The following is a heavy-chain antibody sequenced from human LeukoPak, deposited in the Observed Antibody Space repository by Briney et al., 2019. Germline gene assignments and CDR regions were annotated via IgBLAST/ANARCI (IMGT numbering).Heavy chain of an antibody. D-gene: IGHD6-19*01. CDR3: ARRDTGWNYCDY. Sequence: SETLSLTCTISGDSINGHYWSWIRQPPGKRLEWIGNIHYKGSTNYNLSLKSRVTISVDTSKNHLSLNLTSVLAADTAIYYCARRDTGWNYCDYWGQGILVTVSS. J-gene: IGHJ4*02. CDR1: GDSINGHY. V-gene: IGHV4-59*08. CDR2: IHYKGST.